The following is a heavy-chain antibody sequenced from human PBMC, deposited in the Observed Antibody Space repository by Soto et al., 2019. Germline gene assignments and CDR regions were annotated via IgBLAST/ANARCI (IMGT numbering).Heavy chain of an antibody. J-gene: IGHJ6*02. CDR1: GGSISSGDYY. V-gene: IGHV4-30-4*01. Sequence: SETLSLTCTVSGGSISSGDYYWSWIRQPPGKGLEWIGYIYYSGSTYYNPSLKSRVTISVDTSKNQFSLKLSSVTAADTAVYYCARDHDFWSFHYYGMDVWGQGTTVTVS. CDR2: IYYSGST. CDR3: ARDHDFWSFHYYGMDV. D-gene: IGHD3-3*01.